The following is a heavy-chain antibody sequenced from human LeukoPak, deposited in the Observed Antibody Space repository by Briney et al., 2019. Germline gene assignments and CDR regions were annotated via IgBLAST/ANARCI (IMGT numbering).Heavy chain of an antibody. CDR3: ARDLSSLAARPMGSDC. V-gene: IGHV3-48*01. Sequence: GGSLRLSCAASGFIFSSYSMNWVRQAPGKGLEWVSYISSSSTTIYYADSVKGRFTISRDNAKNSLYLQMNSLRAEDTAVYYCARDLSSLAARPMGSDCWGQGTVVSVSS. CDR1: GFIFSSYS. D-gene: IGHD6-6*01. CDR2: ISSSSTTI. J-gene: IGHJ4*02.